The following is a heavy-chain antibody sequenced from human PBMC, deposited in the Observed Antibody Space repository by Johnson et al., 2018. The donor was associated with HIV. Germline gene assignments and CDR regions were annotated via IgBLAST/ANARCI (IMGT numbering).Heavy chain of an antibody. CDR3: GLLGLCWAM. CDR2: ISGSGDTT. J-gene: IGHJ1*01. V-gene: IGHV3-23*04. CDR1: GFIFSGYV. D-gene: IGHD3-10*02. Sequence: VQLVESGGGLVQPGGSLRLSCAASGFIFSGYVMSWVRQAPGKGLEWVSAISGSGDTTFSADSVRGRFTISRDNSKNMLYLQMHSLRGDDTGHNVRGLLGLCWAMWG.